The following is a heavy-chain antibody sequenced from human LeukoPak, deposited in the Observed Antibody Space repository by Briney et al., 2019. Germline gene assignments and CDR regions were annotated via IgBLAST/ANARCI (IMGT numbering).Heavy chain of an antibody. CDR1: GGSISSYY. J-gene: IGHJ5*02. D-gene: IGHD3-22*01. Sequence: PSETLSLTCTVSGGSISSYYWSWIRQPPGKGLEWIGYIYYSGTTNYNPSLKSRVTISVDTSKNQFSLKLSSVTAADTAVYYCARVGGRYYYDSSGYRMYNWFDPWGQGTLVTVSS. CDR3: ARVGGRYYYDSSGYRMYNWFDP. V-gene: IGHV4-59*12. CDR2: IYYSGTT.